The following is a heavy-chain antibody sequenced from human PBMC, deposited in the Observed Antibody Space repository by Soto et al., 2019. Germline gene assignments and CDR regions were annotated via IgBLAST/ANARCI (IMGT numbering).Heavy chain of an antibody. Sequence: EVPLLESGGGLVQPGGSLRLSCAASGFTFRSYAMSWVRQAPGKGLECVSSISGSGGSTYYVDSVKGRFTISRDNPKNTVYLQMNSLSAEDTAVYYCAKSDGSGWYDPLDYWGQGTLVTVSS. D-gene: IGHD6-19*01. CDR2: ISGSGGST. J-gene: IGHJ4*02. CDR1: GFTFRSYA. V-gene: IGHV3-23*01. CDR3: AKSDGSGWYDPLDY.